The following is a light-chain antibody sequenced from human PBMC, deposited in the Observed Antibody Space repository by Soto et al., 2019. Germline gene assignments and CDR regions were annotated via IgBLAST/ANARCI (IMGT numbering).Light chain of an antibody. Sequence: QSALTQPRSVSGSPGQSVTISCTGTSSDVGGYNYVSWYQHHPGKAPKLMICDVSKRPSGVPDRFSGSKSGNTASLTISGHQVEDEADYYCCSYAGSYTWVFGGGTKVTVL. CDR1: SSDVGGYNY. J-gene: IGLJ3*02. CDR2: DVS. V-gene: IGLV2-11*01. CDR3: CSYAGSYTWV.